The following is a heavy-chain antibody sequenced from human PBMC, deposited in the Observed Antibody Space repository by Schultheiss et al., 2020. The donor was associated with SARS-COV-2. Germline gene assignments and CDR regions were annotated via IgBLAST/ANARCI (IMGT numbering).Heavy chain of an antibody. D-gene: IGHD6-13*01. V-gene: IGHV3-74*01. Sequence: GGSLRLSFAASGFTFSSYAMNWVRQAPGKGLMWVSRINSDGSSATYADSVKGRFTISRDNAKNTLYLQMNSLRAEDAALYYCARVGSSSWYGAFDLWGQGTMVTVSS. CDR2: INSDGSSA. CDR3: ARVGSSSWYGAFDL. CDR1: GFTFSSYA. J-gene: IGHJ3*01.